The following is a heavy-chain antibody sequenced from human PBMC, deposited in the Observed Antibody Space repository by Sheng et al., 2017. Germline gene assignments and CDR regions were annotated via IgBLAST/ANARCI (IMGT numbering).Heavy chain of an antibody. CDR2: ISRGGTT. CDR1: GYSISSGQY. J-gene: IGHJ3*02. CDR3: AGSLSYAAFDI. V-gene: IGHV4-38-2*02. D-gene: IGHD4-17*01. Sequence: QVHLQESGPGLVKPSETLSLTCTVSGYSISSGQYWGWFRQPPGKGLEWIGSISRGGTTHYNPSLKSRITMSLDTSKNHVSLKLSSVTAADTAVFYCAGSLSYAAFDIWGQGTVVTVFS.